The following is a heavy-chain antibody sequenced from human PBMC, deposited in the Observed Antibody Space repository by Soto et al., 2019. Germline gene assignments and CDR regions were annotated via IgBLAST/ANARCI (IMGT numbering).Heavy chain of an antibody. V-gene: IGHV3-23*01. CDR1: GFTFSIYA. D-gene: IGHD3-22*01. J-gene: IGHJ4*02. CDR3: AKFHPYYYDSSGYYYFDY. CDR2: ISGSGGST. Sequence: GGSLRLSCAASGFTFSIYAMSWVRHAPWKGLEWVSAISGSGGSTYYADSVKGRFTISRDNSKNTLYLQMNSLRAEDTAVYYCAKFHPYYYDSSGYYYFDYWGQGTLVTVSS.